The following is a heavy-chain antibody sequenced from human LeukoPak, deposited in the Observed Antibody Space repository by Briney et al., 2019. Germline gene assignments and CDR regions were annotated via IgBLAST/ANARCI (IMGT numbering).Heavy chain of an antibody. J-gene: IGHJ4*02. CDR2: IYSGGST. Sequence: GGSLRLSCAASGFTVSSNYMSWVRQAPGKGLEWVSVIYSGGSTYYADSVKGRFTTSRDNSKNTLYLQMNSLRAEDTAVYYCARGELDTAMATYLDYWGQGTLVTVSS. CDR3: ARGELDTAMATYLDY. V-gene: IGHV3-53*01. D-gene: IGHD5-18*01. CDR1: GFTVSSNY.